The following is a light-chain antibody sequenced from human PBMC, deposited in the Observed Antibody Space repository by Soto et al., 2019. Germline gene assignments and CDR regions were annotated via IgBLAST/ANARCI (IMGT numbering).Light chain of an antibody. CDR2: RAS. Sequence: EIVLTRSPGTLSLSLGERATLSCRASQSVPGNYLAWLQQRPGQAPRLLIHRASTRATGIPDRFSGSGSGTDFTLTISRLEPEDFAVYYCQQYTSPPWTLGQGTKVETK. V-gene: IGKV3-20*01. J-gene: IGKJ1*01. CDR1: QSVPGNY. CDR3: QQYTSPPWT.